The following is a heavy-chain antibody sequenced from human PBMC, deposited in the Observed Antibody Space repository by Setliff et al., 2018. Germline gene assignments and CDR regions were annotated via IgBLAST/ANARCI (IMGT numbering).Heavy chain of an antibody. J-gene: IGHJ3*02. CDR2: IRNDGATT. CDR1: GFTFSGYY. V-gene: IGHV3-48*01. D-gene: IGHD3-22*01. CDR3: VRDDADNYDAFDN. Sequence: GGSLRLSCAASGFTFSGYYMQWVRQAPGKGLEWLSNIRNDGATTSYADSVKGRFTISRDNVKNSLFLQMNGLRADDTGVYYCVRDDADNYDAFDNWGQGTLVTVSS.